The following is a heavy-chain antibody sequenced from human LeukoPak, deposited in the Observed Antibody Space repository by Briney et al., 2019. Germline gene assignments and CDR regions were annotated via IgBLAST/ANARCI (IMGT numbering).Heavy chain of an antibody. CDR3: AREKGRVVVVPAARRVRWFDP. CDR1: GGSISSSNW. V-gene: IGHV4-4*02. Sequence: TPSETLSLTCAVSGGSISSSNWWSWVRQPPGKGLEWIGEIYHSGSTNYNPSLKSRVTISVDKSKNQFSLKLSSVTAADTAVYYCAREKGRVVVVPAARRVRWFDPWGQGTLVTVS. J-gene: IGHJ5*02. D-gene: IGHD2-2*01. CDR2: IYHSGST.